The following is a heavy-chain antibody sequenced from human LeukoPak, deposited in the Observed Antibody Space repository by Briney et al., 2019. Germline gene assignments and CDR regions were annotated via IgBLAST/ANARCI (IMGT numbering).Heavy chain of an antibody. CDR2: IRYDGSNK. CDR3: ASPARDYSSSWLFDY. V-gene: IGHV3-30*02. Sequence: GGSLRLSCAAAGFTFSSYGMHWVRQAPGKGLEWGAFIRYDGSNKYYADSVKGRFTIARDNSKTTLYLQMNSLRAEDTAVSYCASPARDYSSSWLFDYWGQGTLVTVSS. J-gene: IGHJ4*02. D-gene: IGHD6-13*01. CDR1: GFTFSSYG.